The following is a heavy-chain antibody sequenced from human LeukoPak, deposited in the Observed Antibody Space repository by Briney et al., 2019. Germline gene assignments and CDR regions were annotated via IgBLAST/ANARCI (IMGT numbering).Heavy chain of an antibody. Sequence: ASVKVSCKASGYTFISYGISWVRQAPGQGLEWMGWISGYNGNTNYAQNLQGRVTMTTDTSTSTAYMELRSLRSDDTAVYYCARDRSDGYGDYGNSFDYWGQGTLVTVSS. CDR1: GYTFISYG. CDR2: ISGYNGNT. CDR3: ARDRSDGYGDYGNSFDY. J-gene: IGHJ4*02. V-gene: IGHV1-18*01. D-gene: IGHD4-17*01.